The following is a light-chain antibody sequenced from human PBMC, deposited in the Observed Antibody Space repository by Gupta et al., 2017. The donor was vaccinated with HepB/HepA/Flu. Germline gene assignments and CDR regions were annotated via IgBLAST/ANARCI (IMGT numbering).Light chain of an antibody. V-gene: IGKV2D-29*01. CDR1: QSLLHSNGNTY. Sequence: EIVMTQTHLSLSVTPGQPASISCKSSQSLLHSNGNTYLYWYLQKPGQPPQLLLYEVSNRFSRVPDRFSGGGSGTEFTLKISRVEAEDVGVYFCMQGVQLPLTFGGGTKVDIK. J-gene: IGKJ4*01. CDR3: MQGVQLPLT. CDR2: EVS.